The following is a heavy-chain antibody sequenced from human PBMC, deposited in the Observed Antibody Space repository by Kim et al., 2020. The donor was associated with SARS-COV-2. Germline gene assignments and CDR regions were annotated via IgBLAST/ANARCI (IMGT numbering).Heavy chain of an antibody. D-gene: IGHD3-3*01. J-gene: IGHJ4*02. V-gene: IGHV4-61*01. CDR1: GGSVSSGSYF. CDR3: ARAPNDFWSGYPYYLDF. CDR2: SYYSGNT. Sequence: SETLSLTCTVSGGSVSSGSYFWSWIRQPPGKGLEWIGYSYYSGNTNYNPSLKSRVTMSVDTSKNQFSLKLRSVTAADTAVYYCARAPNDFWSGYPYYLDFWGQGTLVTVSS.